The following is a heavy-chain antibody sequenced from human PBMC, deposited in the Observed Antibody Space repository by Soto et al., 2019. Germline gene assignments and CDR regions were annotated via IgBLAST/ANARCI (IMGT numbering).Heavy chain of an antibody. CDR2: IYYSGST. CDR3: ARGRYCLSGDCFPNWFDP. D-gene: IGHD2-21*02. J-gene: IGHJ5*02. Sequence: GSGPTLVNPTQTLTLTCTFSGFSLSTTGMRVSWIRQPPGKGLEWIGYIYYSGSTYYNPSLKSRVTISVDTSKNQFSLKLSSVTAADTAVYFCARGRYCLSGDCFPNWFDPWGQGTQVTVSS. V-gene: IGHV4-30-4*08. CDR1: GFSLSTTGMR.